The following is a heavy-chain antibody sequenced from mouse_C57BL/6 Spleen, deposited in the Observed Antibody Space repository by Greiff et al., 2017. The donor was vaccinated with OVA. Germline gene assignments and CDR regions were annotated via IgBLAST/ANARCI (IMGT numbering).Heavy chain of an antibody. V-gene: IGHV1-50*01. CDR3: ASSYGNYGYAMDY. J-gene: IGHJ4*01. CDR2: IDPSDSYT. D-gene: IGHD2-1*01. CDR1: GYTFTSYW. Sequence: LVESGAELVKPGASVKLSCKASGYTFTSYWMQWVKQRPGQGLEWIGEIDPSDSYTNYNQKFKGKATLTVDTSSSTAYMQLSSLTSEDSAVYYCASSYGNYGYAMDYWGQGTSVTVSS.